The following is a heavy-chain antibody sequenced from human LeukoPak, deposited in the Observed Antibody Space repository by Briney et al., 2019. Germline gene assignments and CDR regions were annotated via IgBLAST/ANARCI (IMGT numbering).Heavy chain of an antibody. V-gene: IGHV3-30*04. Sequence: GGSLRLSCAASGFTFSSYAMHWVRQAPGKGLDCVAGISYDGSYKYYADSVKGRVTVSRDNSKNTLYLQMNSLRVEDTAVYYCASDRAAAPAPFDYWGQGTLVTVSS. CDR2: ISYDGSYK. D-gene: IGHD6-13*01. CDR3: ASDRAAAPAPFDY. J-gene: IGHJ4*02. CDR1: GFTFSSYA.